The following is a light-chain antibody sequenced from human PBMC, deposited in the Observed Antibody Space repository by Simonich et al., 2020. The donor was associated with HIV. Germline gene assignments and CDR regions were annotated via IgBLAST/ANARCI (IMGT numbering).Light chain of an antibody. Sequence: DIVMTQSPDSLAVSLGERATINCKSSQSLLYSSNNKNYLAWYQQKPGQPPKLLIYLASTRESGVPDRFSGSGSGTDFTLTISSLQAEDLAVYYCQQYYDTPYTFGQGTKLEIK. V-gene: IGKV4-1*01. CDR2: LAS. CDR1: QSLLYSSNNKNY. CDR3: QQYYDTPYT. J-gene: IGKJ2*01.